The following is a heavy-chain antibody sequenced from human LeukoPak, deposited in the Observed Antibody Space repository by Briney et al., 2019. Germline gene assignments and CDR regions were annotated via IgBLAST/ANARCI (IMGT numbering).Heavy chain of an antibody. D-gene: IGHD2-2*01. CDR2: ISGSGGST. V-gene: IGHV3-23*01. J-gene: IGHJ4*02. CDR3: AKCGLGSTSCYGFGFDY. Sequence: GGSLRLSCAASGFTFSSYAMSWVRQAPGKGLEWVSAISGSGGSTYYADSVKGRFTISRDNSKNTLYLQMNSLRAEDTAVYYCAKCGLGSTSCYGFGFDYWGQGTLVTVSS. CDR1: GFTFSSYA.